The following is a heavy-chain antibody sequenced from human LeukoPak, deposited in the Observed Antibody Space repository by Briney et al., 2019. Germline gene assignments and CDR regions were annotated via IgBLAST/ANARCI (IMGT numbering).Heavy chain of an antibody. Sequence: GGSLRLSCAASGFTFDDYAMHWVRQAPGKGLEWVSGISWNSGSIGYADSVKGRFTISRDNAKNSLYLQMNSLRAEDTAVYYCARDLNWNYREYYFDYWGQGTLVTVSS. J-gene: IGHJ4*02. CDR1: GFTFDDYA. CDR3: ARDLNWNYREYYFDY. D-gene: IGHD1-7*01. V-gene: IGHV3-9*01. CDR2: ISWNSGSI.